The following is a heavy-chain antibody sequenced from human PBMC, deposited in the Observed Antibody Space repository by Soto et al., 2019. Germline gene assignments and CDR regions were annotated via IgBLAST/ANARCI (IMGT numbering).Heavy chain of an antibody. CDR3: ARDNGRGYSYGRYCCYGMDF. D-gene: IGHD5-18*01. Sequence: SVKVSCKASGGTFSSYAISWVRQAPGQGLEWMGGIIPIFGTANYAQKFQGRVTITADESTSTAYMELRSLRSEDTAVYYCARDNGRGYSYGRYCCYGMDFWGKGTTVTVSS. CDR2: IIPIFGTA. V-gene: IGHV1-69*13. J-gene: IGHJ6*04. CDR1: GGTFSSYA.